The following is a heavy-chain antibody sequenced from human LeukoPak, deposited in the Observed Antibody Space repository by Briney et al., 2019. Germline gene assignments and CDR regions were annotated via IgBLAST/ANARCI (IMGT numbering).Heavy chain of an antibody. CDR2: ISGSGGST. CDR3: AKVQGLYDSSGYPFDY. Sequence: GGSLRLSCAASGFTFSSYAMSWVRQAPGKGLEWGSAISGSGGSTYYADSVKGRFTISRDNSKNTLYLQMNSLRAEDTAVYYCAKVQGLYDSSGYPFDYWGQGTLVTVSS. J-gene: IGHJ4*02. D-gene: IGHD3-22*01. CDR1: GFTFSSYA. V-gene: IGHV3-23*01.